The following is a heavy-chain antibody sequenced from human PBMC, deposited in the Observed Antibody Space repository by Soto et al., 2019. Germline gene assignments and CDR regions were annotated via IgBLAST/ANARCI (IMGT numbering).Heavy chain of an antibody. J-gene: IGHJ5*02. D-gene: IGHD1-26*01. Sequence: GGSLRLSCAASGFNFSSYALNWVRQAPGKGLEWVSFISSSSSYTYYSDSVKGRFTISRDNSKNTLYLQMNSLRAEDTAVYYCAGAATGPNWFDPWGQGTLVTVSS. CDR1: GFNFSSYA. V-gene: IGHV3-21*04. CDR2: ISSSSSYT. CDR3: AGAATGPNWFDP.